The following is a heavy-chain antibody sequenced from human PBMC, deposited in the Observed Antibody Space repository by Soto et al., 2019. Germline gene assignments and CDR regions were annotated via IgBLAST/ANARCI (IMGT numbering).Heavy chain of an antibody. D-gene: IGHD3-16*01. CDR3: ARSRGSGGVEYNMDV. V-gene: IGHV3-74*01. J-gene: IGHJ6*02. CDR1: GFTFISYW. CDR2: IMSDGSGT. Sequence: EVQLVESGGGLVKPGGSLSLSCEASGFTFISYWMHWARQGPGEGRGWFSRIMSDGSGTTYADSVKGRFTISRDNAKNTLYLQMNSLRAEDTAVYHCARSRGSGGVEYNMDVWGQGTTVTVSS.